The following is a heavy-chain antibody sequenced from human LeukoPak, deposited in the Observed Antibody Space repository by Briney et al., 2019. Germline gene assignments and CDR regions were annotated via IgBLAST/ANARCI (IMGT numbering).Heavy chain of an antibody. CDR3: SRDAYSGSARFDC. D-gene: IGHD5-12*01. J-gene: IGHJ4*02. V-gene: IGHV3-49*03. CDR1: GFTFGDYG. CDR2: IRSKVYGGTT. Sequence: GGSLRLSCIVSGFTFGDYGMSWFRQAPGKGLEWVGFIRSKVYGGTTEYAASVKGRFTISRDDSKSIAYLQMNSLKTEDTAVYYCSRDAYSGSARFDCWGQGTLVTVSS.